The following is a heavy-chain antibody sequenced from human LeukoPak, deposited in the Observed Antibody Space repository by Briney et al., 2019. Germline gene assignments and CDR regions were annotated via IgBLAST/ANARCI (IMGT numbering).Heavy chain of an antibody. V-gene: IGHV3-23*01. CDR3: AKESGLKIQLWFDPGSNWFDP. D-gene: IGHD5-18*01. CDR1: GFTFSSYA. Sequence: PGGSLRLPCAAPGFTFSSYAMSWVRQAPGKGLEWVSAISGSGGSTYYADSVKGRFTISRDNSKNTLYLQMNSLRAEDTAVYYCAKESGLKIQLWFDPGSNWFDPWGQGTLVTVSS. CDR2: ISGSGGST. J-gene: IGHJ5*02.